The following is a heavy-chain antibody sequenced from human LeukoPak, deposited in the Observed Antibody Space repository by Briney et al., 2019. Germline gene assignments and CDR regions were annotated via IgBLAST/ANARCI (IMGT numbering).Heavy chain of an antibody. CDR3: ARWATEEFDY. CDR2: IIPIFGTA. Sequence: ASVKVSCKASGGTFSSYAISWVRQAPGQGLEWMGGIIPIFGTANYAQKFQGRVTITADESTSTAYMELSSLRAEDTAVYYCARWATEEFDYWGQGTLVTVSS. D-gene: IGHD5-12*01. V-gene: IGHV1-69*13. CDR1: GGTFSSYA. J-gene: IGHJ4*02.